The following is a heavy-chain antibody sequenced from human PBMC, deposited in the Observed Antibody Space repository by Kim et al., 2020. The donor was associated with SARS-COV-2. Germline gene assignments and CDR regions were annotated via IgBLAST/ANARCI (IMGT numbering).Heavy chain of an antibody. CDR3: ARALAAAGFDY. V-gene: IGHV4-34*01. D-gene: IGHD6-13*01. CDR2: INHSGST. J-gene: IGHJ4*02. CDR1: GGSFSGYY. Sequence: SETLSLTCAVYGGSFSGYYWSWIRQPPGKGLEWIGEINHSGSTNYNPSLKSRVTISVDTSKNQFSLKLSSVTAADTAVYYCARALAAAGFDYWGQGTLVT.